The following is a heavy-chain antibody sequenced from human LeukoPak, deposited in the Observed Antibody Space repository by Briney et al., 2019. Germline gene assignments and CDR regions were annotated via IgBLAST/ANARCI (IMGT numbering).Heavy chain of an antibody. D-gene: IGHD1-26*01. CDR3: ARVKFSRSGSYYCFDY. J-gene: IGHJ4*02. CDR1: GGSFSGYY. CDR2: INHSGST. Sequence: SETLSLTCAVYGGSFSGYYWSWIRQPPGKGLEWIGEINHSGSTNYNPSLKSRVTISVDTSKNQFSLKLSSVTAADTAVYYRARVKFSRSGSYYCFDYWGQGTLVTVSS. V-gene: IGHV4-34*01.